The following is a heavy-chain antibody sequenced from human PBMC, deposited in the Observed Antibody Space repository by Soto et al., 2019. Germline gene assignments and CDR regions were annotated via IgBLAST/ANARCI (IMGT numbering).Heavy chain of an antibody. CDR1: GGSIRSFY. CDR3: ARLDHYYDNPGY. D-gene: IGHD3-22*01. J-gene: IGHJ4*02. V-gene: IGHV4-59*08. Sequence: SETLSLTCTVFGGSIRSFYWSWIRQPPGKGLEWIGYIYYSGSTNYNPSLKSRVTISVDTSKNQFSLKLSFVTAADTAVYYCARLDHYYDNPGYWGQGTLVTVS. CDR2: IYYSGST.